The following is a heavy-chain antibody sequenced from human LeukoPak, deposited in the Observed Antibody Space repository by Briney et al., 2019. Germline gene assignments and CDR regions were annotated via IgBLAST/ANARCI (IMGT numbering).Heavy chain of an antibody. CDR2: ISAYNGNT. Sequence: ASVKVSCKASGYTFTSYGISWVRQAPGQGLEWMGWISAYNGNTNYAQKLQGRVTMTTDTSTSTAYMELRSLRSEDTAVYYCARKSSRYDAFDIWGQGTMVTVSS. CDR1: GYTFTSYG. J-gene: IGHJ3*02. V-gene: IGHV1-18*01. D-gene: IGHD6-13*01. CDR3: ARKSSRYDAFDI.